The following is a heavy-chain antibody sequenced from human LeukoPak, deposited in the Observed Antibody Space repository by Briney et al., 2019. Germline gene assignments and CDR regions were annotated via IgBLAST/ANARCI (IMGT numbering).Heavy chain of an antibody. CDR3: AHSRLSGYCSSTSCLDSFDY. J-gene: IGHJ4*02. Sequence: SGPTLVNPTQTLTLTCTFSGFSPSTSGVGVGWIRQPPGKALEWLALIYWNDDKRYSPSLKSRLTITKDTSKNQVVLTMTNMDPVDTATYYCAHSRLSGYCSSTSCLDSFDYWGQGTLVTVSS. V-gene: IGHV2-5*01. CDR1: GFSPSTSGVG. CDR2: IYWNDDK. D-gene: IGHD2-2*03.